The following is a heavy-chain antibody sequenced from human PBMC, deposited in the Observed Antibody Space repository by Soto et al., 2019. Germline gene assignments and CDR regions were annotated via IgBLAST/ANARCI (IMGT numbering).Heavy chain of an antibody. CDR3: VRNAPTGSVFSGYDAIDS. CDR1: GGTFSTST. V-gene: IGHV1-69*08. Sequence: GASVKVSCKASGGTFSTSTFTWVRQAPGQGLEWMGRIIPIFGTGDYGPKFQGRVLITADKSTSTVYMEMSGIKVADTAVFFCVRNAPTGSVFSGYDAIDSWGQGTLVTVSS. D-gene: IGHD5-12*01. CDR2: IIPIFGTG. J-gene: IGHJ4*02.